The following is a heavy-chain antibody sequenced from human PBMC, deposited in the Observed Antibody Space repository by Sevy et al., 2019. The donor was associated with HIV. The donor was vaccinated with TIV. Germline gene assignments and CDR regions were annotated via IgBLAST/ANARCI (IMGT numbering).Heavy chain of an antibody. V-gene: IGHV4-59*01. CDR2: IYYSGST. CDR1: GGSISSYY. Sequence: SETLSLTCTVSGGSISSYYWSWIRQPPGKGLEWIGYIYYSGSTNYNPSLKSRVTISVDTSKNQFSLKLSSVTAADTAVYYCARVRDLVGGMDVWGQGTTVTVSS. D-gene: IGHD2-15*01. CDR3: ARVRDLVGGMDV. J-gene: IGHJ6*02.